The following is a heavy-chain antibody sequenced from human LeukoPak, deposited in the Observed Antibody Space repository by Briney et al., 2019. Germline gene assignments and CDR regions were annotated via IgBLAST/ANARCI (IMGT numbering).Heavy chain of an antibody. D-gene: IGHD3-9*01. V-gene: IGHV1-69*01. CDR2: IIPIFGTA. Sequence: SVKVSCKASGGTFSSYAISWVRQAPGQGLEWMGGIIPIFGTANYAQKFQGRVTITADESTSTAYMELSSLRSEDTAVYYCARAGTWNVLRYLGFDYWGQGTLVTVSS. CDR3: ARAGTWNVLRYLGFDY. CDR1: GGTFSSYA. J-gene: IGHJ4*02.